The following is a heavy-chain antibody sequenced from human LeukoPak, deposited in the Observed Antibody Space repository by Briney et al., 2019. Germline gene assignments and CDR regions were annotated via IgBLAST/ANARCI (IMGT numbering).Heavy chain of an antibody. Sequence: SSETLSLTCTVSGGSISSSSYYWGWIRQPPGKGLEWIGSIYYSGSTYYNPSLKSRVTISVDTSKNQFSLKLSSVTAADTAVYYCAKGHYGSAYYYYGMDVWGQGTTVTVSS. CDR2: IYYSGST. V-gene: IGHV4-39*01. CDR1: GGSISSSSYY. D-gene: IGHD3-10*01. CDR3: AKGHYGSAYYYYGMDV. J-gene: IGHJ6*02.